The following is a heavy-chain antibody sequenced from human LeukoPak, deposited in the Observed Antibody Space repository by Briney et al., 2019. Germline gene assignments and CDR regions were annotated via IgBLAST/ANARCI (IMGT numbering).Heavy chain of an antibody. CDR3: ALTYYFDRRGYSYFDY. D-gene: IGHD3-22*01. CDR2: ISYDGSNK. CDR1: GFTFSSYG. Sequence: GGSLRLSCAASGFTFSSYGMHWVRQAPGKGLEWVAVISYDGSNKYYADFVKGRFTISRDNSKNTLHLQMDSLRPEDTAMYYCALTYYFDRRGYSYFDYWGQGALVTVSS. V-gene: IGHV3-30*03. J-gene: IGHJ4*02.